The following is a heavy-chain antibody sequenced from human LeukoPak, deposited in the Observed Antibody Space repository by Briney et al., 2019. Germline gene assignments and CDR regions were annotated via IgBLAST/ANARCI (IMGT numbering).Heavy chain of an antibody. V-gene: IGHV3-23*01. CDR2: IVGGAGGT. J-gene: IGHJ4*02. Sequence: GGSLRLSCAASGFTFSGHGMSWVRQAPGKGLEWASGIVGGAGGTYYADSVKGRFTISRDNSKNTLYLQMNSLRAEDTAVYYCAHGSMYQLDYWGQGTLVTVSS. CDR1: GFTFSGHG. CDR3: AHGSMYQLDY. D-gene: IGHD2-2*01.